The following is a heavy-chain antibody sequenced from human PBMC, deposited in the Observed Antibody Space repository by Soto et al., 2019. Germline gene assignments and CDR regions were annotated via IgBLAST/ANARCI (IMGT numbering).Heavy chain of an antibody. J-gene: IGHJ4*02. Sequence: PSETLSLTCTGSGGSISRYYWSWIRQPPGKGLEWIGYIYYSGSTNYNPSLKSRVTISVDTSRNQFSLKLSSVTAADTAVYYCARSLGAVDYGDYFDYWGQGTLVTVSS. D-gene: IGHD4-17*01. CDR1: GGSISRYY. V-gene: IGHV4-59*01. CDR2: IYYSGST. CDR3: ARSLGAVDYGDYFDY.